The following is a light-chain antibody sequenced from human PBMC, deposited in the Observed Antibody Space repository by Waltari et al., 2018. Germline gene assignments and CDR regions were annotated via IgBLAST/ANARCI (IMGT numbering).Light chain of an antibody. CDR2: EVN. Sequence: QSALTQPASVSGSPGQSIPISCTGTSSDVGSYNLVSWYQHHPGRAPKVMIYEVNKRPSGVSHRFYASKSGNTASLTISGLQAEDEADYYCCSYAGTTTWVFGGGTKLTVL. V-gene: IGLV2-23*02. J-gene: IGLJ3*02. CDR3: CSYAGTTTWV. CDR1: SSDVGSYNL.